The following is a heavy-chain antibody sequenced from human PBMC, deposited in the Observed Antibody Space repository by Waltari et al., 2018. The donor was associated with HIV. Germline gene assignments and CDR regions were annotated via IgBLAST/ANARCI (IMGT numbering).Heavy chain of an antibody. CDR3: ARGARGGCWNSGGDY. CDR1: GYTFTSYD. CDR2: MKPRRGNA. J-gene: IGHJ4*02. D-gene: IGHD1-7*01. V-gene: IGHV1-8*01. Sequence: QVQLVQSGAEVKKPGASVKVSCKASGYTFTSYDINWVRQATGQGCGWMGVMKPRRGNAGYAVKYQGRVTMNRNPCISTAYMWLSSRRSEDTAVYYCARGARGGCWNSGGDYWGQGTLVTVSS.